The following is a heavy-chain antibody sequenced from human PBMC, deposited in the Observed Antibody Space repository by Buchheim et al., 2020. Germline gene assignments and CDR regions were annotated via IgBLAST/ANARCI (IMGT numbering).Heavy chain of an antibody. J-gene: IGHJ4*02. Sequence: QVQLVQSGAEVQKPGASVKVSCKASGYPFTSFDLNWVRQATGQGLECLGWMNPDSGATGYAPKFKGRFTMTWDTSITTAYMELSSLTSDDTAVYYCARTMVRGVPSTDYWGQGTL. CDR1: GYPFTSFD. D-gene: IGHD3-10*01. CDR2: MNPDSGAT. CDR3: ARTMVRGVPSTDY. V-gene: IGHV1-8*01.